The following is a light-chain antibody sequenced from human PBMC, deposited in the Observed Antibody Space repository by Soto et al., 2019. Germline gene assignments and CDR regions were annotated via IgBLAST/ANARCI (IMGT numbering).Light chain of an antibody. CDR2: DVS. CDR3: CSYAGNYILV. J-gene: IGLJ2*01. Sequence: QSALTQPPSVSGSPGQSVTISCTVTSSDVGGYNYVSWYQQHPGKAPKLMIYDVSKRPSGVPDRFSGSKSGNTASLTISGLQAEDEADYYCCSYAGNYILVFGGGTKLTVL. V-gene: IGLV2-11*01. CDR1: SSDVGGYNY.